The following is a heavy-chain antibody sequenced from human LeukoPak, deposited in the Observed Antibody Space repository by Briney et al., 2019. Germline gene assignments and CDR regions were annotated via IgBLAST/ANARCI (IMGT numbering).Heavy chain of an antibody. V-gene: IGHV4-38-2*02. Sequence: SETLSLTCTVSGHSISSGYYWGWIRQPPGKGLEWIGSIYQSGSTYYNPSLKSRVTISVDTSKNQFSLKLSSVTAADTAVYYCAGISYGISYYFDYWGQGTLVTVSS. J-gene: IGHJ4*02. CDR1: GHSISSGYY. CDR3: AGISYGISYYFDY. D-gene: IGHD5-18*01. CDR2: IYQSGST.